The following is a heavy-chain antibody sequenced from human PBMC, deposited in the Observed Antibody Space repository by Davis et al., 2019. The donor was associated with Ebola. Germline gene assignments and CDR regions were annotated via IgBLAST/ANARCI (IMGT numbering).Heavy chain of an antibody. D-gene: IGHD4-17*01. Sequence: GGSLRLSCAASGFTFSSYGMHWVRQAPGKGLEWISYISKTGNTVFYADSVKGRFTISRDNAENSLYLQMNSLRAEDSAVYYCARGGEDYGGWYFDLWGRGTLVTVSS. CDR2: ISKTGNTV. CDR1: GFTFSSYG. V-gene: IGHV3-48*04. CDR3: ARGGEDYGGWYFDL. J-gene: IGHJ2*01.